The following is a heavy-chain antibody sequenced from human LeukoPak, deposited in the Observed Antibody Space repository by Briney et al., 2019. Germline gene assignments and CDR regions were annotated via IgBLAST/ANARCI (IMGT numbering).Heavy chain of an antibody. V-gene: IGHV3-23*01. CDR2: INGSGGST. CDR1: GFTFSSYA. J-gene: IGHJ4*02. D-gene: IGHD3-22*01. CDR3: AKALGSGYYYDSSGSPVGY. Sequence: GGSLRLSCAASGFTFSSYAMSWVRQAPGKGLEWVSAINGSGGSTYYADSVKGRFTISRDNSKNTLYLQMNSLRAEDTAVYYCAKALGSGYYYDSSGSPVGYWGQGTLVTVSS.